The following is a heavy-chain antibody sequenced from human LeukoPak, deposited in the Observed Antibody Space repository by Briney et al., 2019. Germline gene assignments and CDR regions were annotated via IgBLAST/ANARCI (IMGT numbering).Heavy chain of an antibody. J-gene: IGHJ3*02. D-gene: IGHD6-19*01. CDR1: RFAFSSYW. CDR3: ARGGHSAEAGITGLDTFDI. V-gene: IGHV3-74*01. Sequence: GGSLRLSCAASRFAFSSYWMHWVRQAPGKGLVWVSHIYSDGSRTNYADSVKGRFTISRDNTKNTLYLQMNSLRAEDTAVYYCARGGHSAEAGITGLDTFDIWGQGTMVTVSS. CDR2: IYSDGSRT.